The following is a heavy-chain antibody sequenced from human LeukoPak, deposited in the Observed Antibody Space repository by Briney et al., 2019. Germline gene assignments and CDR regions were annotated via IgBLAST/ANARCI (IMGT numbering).Heavy chain of an antibody. Sequence: PGGSLRLSCAASGFTFSSYAMSWVRQPPGKGRGWGALISYDGSKKYYGDSVQGRFTISRDNSKNTLYLQMNSLRAEDTAVYYCARDRRFGDRDAFDIWGQGTKVTVSS. V-gene: IGHV3-30-3*01. J-gene: IGHJ3*02. CDR3: ARDRRFGDRDAFDI. CDR2: ISYDGSKK. CDR1: GFTFSSYA. D-gene: IGHD3-10*01.